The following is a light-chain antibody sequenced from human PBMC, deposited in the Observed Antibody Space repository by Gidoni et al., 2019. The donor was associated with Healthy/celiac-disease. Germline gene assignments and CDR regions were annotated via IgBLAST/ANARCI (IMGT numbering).Light chain of an antibody. CDR1: QSISSW. CDR2: KAS. V-gene: IGKV1-5*03. CDR3: QQYNSYLYT. J-gene: IGKJ2*01. Sequence: DIQMTQTPSTLSAYVGDRVTITCRGSQSISSWLAWYQQKPGKAPKLMIYKASSLESGVPSRFSGSGSGTEFTLTISSLQPDDFATYYCQQYNSYLYTFGQGTKLEIK.